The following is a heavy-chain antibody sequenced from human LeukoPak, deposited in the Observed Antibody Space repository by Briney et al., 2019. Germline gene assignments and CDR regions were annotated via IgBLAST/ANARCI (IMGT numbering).Heavy chain of an antibody. CDR3: ARGGYSGYDLLIDY. D-gene: IGHD5-12*01. Sequence: PSETLSLTCTVSGGSISSSTYYWAWVRQPPGKGLEWIASIYYSGTTYYNPSLKSRVTISVDTSRNQFSLKLSSVTAADTAVYYCARGGYSGYDLLIDYWGQGTLVTVSS. V-gene: IGHV4-39*07. J-gene: IGHJ4*02. CDR1: GGSISSSTYY. CDR2: IYYSGTT.